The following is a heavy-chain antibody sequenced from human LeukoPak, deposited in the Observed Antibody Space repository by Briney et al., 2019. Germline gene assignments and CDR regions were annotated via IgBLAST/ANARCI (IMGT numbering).Heavy chain of an antibody. CDR1: GGSISGDH. CDR2: IYSSGNT. Sequence: PSETLSLTCTVSGGSISGDHWNWIRQPPGKGLEWIGYIYSSGNTNYNPSLKSRVTISVDMSKNQFSLRLSSVTAADTAMYYCARAYDSSQSPSSGHGPDAFDVWGQGTMVTVS. V-gene: IGHV4-59*12. J-gene: IGHJ3*01. D-gene: IGHD3-22*01. CDR3: ARAYDSSQSPSSGHGPDAFDV.